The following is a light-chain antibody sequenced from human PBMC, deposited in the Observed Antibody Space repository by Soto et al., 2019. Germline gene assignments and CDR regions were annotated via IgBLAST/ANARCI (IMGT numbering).Light chain of an antibody. CDR2: NNK. CDR1: SSNIGAIYD. V-gene: IGLV1-40*01. Sequence: QSVLTQPPSVSGAPGQRVIISCTGSSSNIGAIYDVYWYQQLPGTAPNLLIYNNKNRPSGVPDPFSGSKSGTSASLAITGLQAEDEADYYCQSYDSSLSGSGVFGGGTQLTVL. J-gene: IGLJ3*02. CDR3: QSYDSSLSGSGV.